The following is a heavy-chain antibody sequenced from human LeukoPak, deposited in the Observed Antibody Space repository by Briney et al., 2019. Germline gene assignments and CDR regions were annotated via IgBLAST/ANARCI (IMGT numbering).Heavy chain of an antibody. CDR1: GYTFTSYG. Sequence: ASVKVSCKASGYTFTSYGISWVRQAPGQGLEWMGWISAYNGNTNYAQKLQGRVTMTTDTSTSTAYMELRSLRSDDTAVYYCARDLLLDYYYYYYMDVWGKGTTFTVSS. J-gene: IGHJ6*03. CDR3: ARDLLLDYYYYYYMDV. V-gene: IGHV1-18*01. CDR2: ISAYNGNT.